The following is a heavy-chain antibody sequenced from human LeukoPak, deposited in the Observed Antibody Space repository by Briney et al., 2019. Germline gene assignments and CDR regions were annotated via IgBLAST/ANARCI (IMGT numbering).Heavy chain of an antibody. V-gene: IGHV1-46*01. CDR3: ARGIVVVPAAPRGFDY. CDR2: NNPSGGST. CDR1: GYTFTSYY. J-gene: IGHJ4*02. D-gene: IGHD2-2*01. Sequence: ASVKVSCKASGYTFTSYYMHWVRQAPGQGLEWMGINNPSGGSTSYAQKFQGRVTMTRDTSTSTVYMELSSLRSEDTAVYYCARGIVVVPAAPRGFDYWGQGTLVTVSS.